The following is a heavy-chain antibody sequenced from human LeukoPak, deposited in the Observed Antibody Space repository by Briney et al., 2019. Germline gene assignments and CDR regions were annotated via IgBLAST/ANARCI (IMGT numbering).Heavy chain of an antibody. J-gene: IGHJ6*03. V-gene: IGHV4-61*09. CDR3: ARAKKRSGRSRNFYLDV. CDR1: DDPINSGVYY. CDR2: IYTSGTTT. Sequence: SATLSLTCTVSDDPINSGVYYWDWIRQPAGKGLEWIGHIYTSGTTTNSNPSLKSRVAISLDTSKNHFSLKLSSVTAADTAVYYCARAKKRSGRSRNFYLDVWGKGTTVTVYS. D-gene: IGHD1-26*01.